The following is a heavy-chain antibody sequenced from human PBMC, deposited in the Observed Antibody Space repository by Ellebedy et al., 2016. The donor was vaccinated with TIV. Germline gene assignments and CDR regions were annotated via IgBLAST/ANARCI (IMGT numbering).Heavy chain of an antibody. V-gene: IGHV3-48*01. Sequence: GESLKISCAASGFTFSSSSMNWVRQAPGKGLEWVSYISSSSSTIYYADSVKGRFTISRNNAKNSLYLKMNSLRAEDTAVYYCARGDSRYCTNGVCYTEDGMDVWGQGTTVTVSS. CDR2: ISSSSSTI. CDR3: ARGDSRYCTNGVCYTEDGMDV. D-gene: IGHD2-8*01. J-gene: IGHJ6*02. CDR1: GFTFSSSS.